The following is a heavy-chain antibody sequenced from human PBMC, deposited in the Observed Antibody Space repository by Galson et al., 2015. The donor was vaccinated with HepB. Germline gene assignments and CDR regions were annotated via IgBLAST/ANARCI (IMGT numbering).Heavy chain of an antibody. J-gene: IGHJ4*02. Sequence: SLRLSCAASGFTFSNAWMSWVRQAPGKGLEWVGRIKSKTDGGTTDSAAPVKGRFTISRDDSKNTLYLQMNSLKTEDTAVYYCTSRTELGHFDYWGQGTLVTVSS. CDR3: TSRTELGHFDY. CDR1: GFTFSNAW. D-gene: IGHD1-14*01. CDR2: IKSKTDGGTT. V-gene: IGHV3-15*01.